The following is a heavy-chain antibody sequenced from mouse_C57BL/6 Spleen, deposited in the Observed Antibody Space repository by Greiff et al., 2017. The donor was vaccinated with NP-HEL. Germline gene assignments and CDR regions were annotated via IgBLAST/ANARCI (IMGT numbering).Heavy chain of an antibody. V-gene: IGHV5-6*02. Sequence: EVKLVESGGDLVKPGGSLKLSCAASGFTFSSYGLSWVRQTPDKRLEWVATISSGGSYTYYPDSVKGRFTISRDNAKNTLYLQMSSLKSEDTAMYYCARSDYYGSSYVYFDVWGTGTTVTVSS. CDR3: ARSDYYGSSYVYFDV. J-gene: IGHJ1*03. CDR2: ISSGGSYT. CDR1: GFTFSSYG. D-gene: IGHD1-1*01.